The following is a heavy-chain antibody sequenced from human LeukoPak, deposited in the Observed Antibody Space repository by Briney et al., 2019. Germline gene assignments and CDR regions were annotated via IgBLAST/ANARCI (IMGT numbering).Heavy chain of an antibody. CDR2: IYYSGST. J-gene: IGHJ6*03. Sequence: LSETLSLTCTVSGGSISSSSYYWGWIRQPPGKGLEWIGSIYYSGSTYYNPSLKSRVTISVDTSKNQFSLKLSSVTAADTAVYYCARVANVLMVYAIDYYYYMDVWGKGTTVTVSS. CDR3: ARVANVLMVYAIDYYYYMDV. D-gene: IGHD2-8*01. V-gene: IGHV4-39*07. CDR1: GGSISSSSYY.